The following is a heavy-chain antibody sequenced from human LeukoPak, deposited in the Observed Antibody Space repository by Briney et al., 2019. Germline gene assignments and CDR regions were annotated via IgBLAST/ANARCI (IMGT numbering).Heavy chain of an antibody. V-gene: IGHV5-51*01. CDR3: VRHPPYRRGGSCYGAFDI. Sequence: GESLKISCKGSGYTFTSYWIGWVRQMPGKGLEWMGIIYPGDSDTRYSPSFQGQVTMSADKSISTAYLQWSSLKASDTAMYYCVRHPPYRRGGSCYGAFDIWGQGTMVTVSS. CDR2: IYPGDSDT. CDR1: GYTFTSYW. D-gene: IGHD2-15*01. J-gene: IGHJ3*02.